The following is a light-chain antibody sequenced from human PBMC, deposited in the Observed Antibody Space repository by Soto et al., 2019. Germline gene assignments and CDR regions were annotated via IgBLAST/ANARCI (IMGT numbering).Light chain of an antibody. V-gene: IGKV3-20*01. J-gene: IGKJ4*01. Sequence: ETVLTQSPSMLSLSPGERATLSCRASQNVRSSSLAWYQQKPGQAPRLLIYAASTRVTGIADRFSGSGSGTDFTLTISRLEAEDFAVYHCQQYGDSITFGGGTRWIS. CDR3: QQYGDSIT. CDR1: QNVRSSS. CDR2: AAS.